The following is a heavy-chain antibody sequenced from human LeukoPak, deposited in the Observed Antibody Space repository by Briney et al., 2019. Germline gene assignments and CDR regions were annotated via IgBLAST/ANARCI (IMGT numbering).Heavy chain of an antibody. CDR1: GFTFSSYG. D-gene: IGHD4-17*01. J-gene: IGHJ4*02. Sequence: GGSLRLSCAASGFTFSSYGMHWVRQAPGKGLEWVAVISYDGSNKYYADSEKGRLTISRDNSKNTLYLQMNSLRAEDTAVYYCAKDHYGDYVDLSFDYWGQGTLVTVSS. CDR2: ISYDGSNK. CDR3: AKDHYGDYVDLSFDY. V-gene: IGHV3-30*18.